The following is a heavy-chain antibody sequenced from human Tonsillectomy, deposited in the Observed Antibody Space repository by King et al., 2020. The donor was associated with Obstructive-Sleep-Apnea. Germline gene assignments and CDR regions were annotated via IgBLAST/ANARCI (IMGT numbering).Heavy chain of an antibody. CDR2: IKQDGSGK. V-gene: IGHV3-7*01. J-gene: IGHJ3*02. CDR3: ARVVLAAFDI. Sequence: VQLVESGGGLVQPWGSLRLSCAASGFTFTSYWMTLVRQAPGKGLEWVANIKQDGSGKYYVDSGKGRFTISRDNAKNSVDLQMHRLRGEDTAVYYCARVVLAAFDIWGQGTVVTVSS. CDR1: GFTFTSYW.